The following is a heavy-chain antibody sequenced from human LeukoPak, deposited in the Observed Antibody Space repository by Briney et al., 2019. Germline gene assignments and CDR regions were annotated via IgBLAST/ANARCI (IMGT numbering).Heavy chain of an antibody. CDR2: ISATGGNT. Sequence: PGGSLRLSCAASGFTFNSGAMGWVRQAPGKGLEWVSSISATGGNTYYADSVRGRFTISRDNSKNTVFLQMNSLRAEDTAVYYCAKGRGFSGSYYGFDSWGQGTLVTVSS. D-gene: IGHD1-26*01. V-gene: IGHV3-23*01. CDR3: AKGRGFSGSYYGFDS. J-gene: IGHJ4*02. CDR1: GFTFNSGA.